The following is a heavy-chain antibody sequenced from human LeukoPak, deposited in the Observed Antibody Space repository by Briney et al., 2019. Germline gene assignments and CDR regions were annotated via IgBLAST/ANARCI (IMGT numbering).Heavy chain of an antibody. D-gene: IGHD3-22*01. J-gene: IGHJ4*02. V-gene: IGHV1-2*02. CDR3: ARPDYYDSSGYHY. CDR2: INPNSGGT. CDR1: GYTSTGYY. Sequence: ASVKVSCKASGYTSTGYYMHWVRQAPGQGLEWMGWINPNSGGTNYAQKFQGRVTMTRDTSISTAYMELSRLRSDDTAVYYCARPDYYDSSGYHYWGQGTLVTVSS.